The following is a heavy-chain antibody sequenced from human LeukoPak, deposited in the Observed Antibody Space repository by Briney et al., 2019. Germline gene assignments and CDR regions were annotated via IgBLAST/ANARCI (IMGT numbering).Heavy chain of an antibody. CDR2: INPNSGDT. J-gene: IGHJ4*02. D-gene: IGHD3-3*02. CDR3: SAELDPFQY. V-gene: IGHV1-2*02. Sequence: ASVKVSCKTSEYTFTGYYMHWVRQAPGQGLEWMGWINPNSGDTNYAQKFQGRVTMTRDTSISTAYMELSRLRSDDTAVFYCSAELDPFQYWGQGTLVTVSS. CDR1: EYTFTGYY.